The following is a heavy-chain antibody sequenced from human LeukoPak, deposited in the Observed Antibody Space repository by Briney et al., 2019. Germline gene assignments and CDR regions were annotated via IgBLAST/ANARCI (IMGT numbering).Heavy chain of an antibody. V-gene: IGHV4-59*08. J-gene: IGHJ4*02. CDR1: GGSISSYY. D-gene: IGHD3-22*01. CDR2: VYYSGST. CDR3: ARRDYYDSSALDY. Sequence: SETLSLTCTVSGGSISSYYWSWIRQPPGKGLEWIGYVYYSGSTNYNPSLKSRVTISVDTSKNQFSLKLSSVTAADTAVYYCARRDYYDSSALDYWGQGTLVTVSS.